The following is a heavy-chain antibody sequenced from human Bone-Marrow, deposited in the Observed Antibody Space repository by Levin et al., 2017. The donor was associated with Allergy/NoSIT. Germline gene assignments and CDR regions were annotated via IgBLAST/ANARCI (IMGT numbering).Heavy chain of an antibody. Sequence: SETLSLTCTVSGGSITTYYWTWIRQPPGKGLEWIGYIYYVGTTNYNASLKSRLTISVDTSKNQFSLKLTSVTAADTAVYYCARAGQGLDEPFDYWGQGTLVTVSS. CDR2: IYYVGTT. J-gene: IGHJ4*02. D-gene: IGHD6-19*01. V-gene: IGHV4-59*01. CDR3: ARAGQGLDEPFDY. CDR1: GGSITTYY.